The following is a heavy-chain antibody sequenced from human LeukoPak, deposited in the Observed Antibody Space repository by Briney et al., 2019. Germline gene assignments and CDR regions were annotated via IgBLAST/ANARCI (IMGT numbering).Heavy chain of an antibody. CDR2: TYVDGNS. V-gene: IGHV3-53*01. CDR1: GFAVSSTH. CDR3: ARGGRGSAVVVAPRAFDI. J-gene: IGHJ3*02. Sequence: GGSLRLSCAASGFAVSSTHMVWVRQAPGVGLKRVSVTYVDGNSYYADSVKGRFIISRDFPKNTVYLQMNGLRVEDSALYYCARGGRGSAVVVAPRAFDIWGQGTMVAVSS. D-gene: IGHD2-15*01.